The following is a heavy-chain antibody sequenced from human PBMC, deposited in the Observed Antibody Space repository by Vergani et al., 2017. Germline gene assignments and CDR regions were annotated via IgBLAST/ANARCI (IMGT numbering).Heavy chain of an antibody. CDR1: GGTFSSYA. Sequence: QVQLVQSGAEVKKPGSSVKVSCKASGGTFSSYAISWVRQDPGQGLEWMGGIIPIFGTAHYAQKFQGRVTITADESTSTAYMELSSLRSEDTAVYYCARVMSLMITFSGMDVWGEGTTVTVSS. V-gene: IGHV1-69*01. D-gene: IGHD3-16*01. CDR2: IIPIFGTA. CDR3: ARVMSLMITFSGMDV. J-gene: IGHJ6*04.